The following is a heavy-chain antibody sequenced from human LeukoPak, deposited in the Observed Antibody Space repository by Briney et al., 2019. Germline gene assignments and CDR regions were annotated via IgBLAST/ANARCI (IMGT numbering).Heavy chain of an antibody. D-gene: IGHD3-3*01. V-gene: IGHV4-59*01. Sequence: SETLSLTCTVSGGSISRYYWSWIRQPPGTGLEWIGFIYYTGRADYNPSLKSRVSMSVDTSKNQFSLRVNSMTAADTAVYYCARGDFWSGAPTDWGQGTLVTVSS. J-gene: IGHJ4*02. CDR2: IYYTGRA. CDR3: ARGDFWSGAPTD. CDR1: GGSISRYY.